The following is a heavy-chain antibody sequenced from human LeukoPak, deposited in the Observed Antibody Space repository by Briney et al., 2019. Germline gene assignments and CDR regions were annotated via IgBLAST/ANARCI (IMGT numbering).Heavy chain of an antibody. CDR3: ARAIAAAGTWYYYYYGMDV. Sequence: SETLSLTCAVYGGSFSGYYWSWIRQPPGKGLEWIGEINHSGSTNYNPSLKSRVTISVDTSKNQFSLKLSSVTAADTAVYYCARAIAAAGTWYYYYYGMDVWGQGTTVTVSS. V-gene: IGHV4-34*01. CDR2: INHSGST. CDR1: GGSFSGYY. D-gene: IGHD6-13*01. J-gene: IGHJ6*02.